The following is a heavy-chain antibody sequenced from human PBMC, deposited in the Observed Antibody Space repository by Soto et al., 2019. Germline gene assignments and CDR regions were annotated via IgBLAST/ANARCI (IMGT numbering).Heavy chain of an antibody. J-gene: IGHJ4*02. CDR2: IYWDDDK. CDR1: VFPLTTSGVG. V-gene: IGHV2-5*02. Sequence: QITLNESGPTVVRPTEPLTLTCRSSVFPLTTSGVGVGWIRQSPGKAPEWLALIYWDDDKRYSASLKSRLTITKDTSKNQVVLTVSDLDPTDTATYYCAHRVLRTVFGLVTTTAIFFDFWGPGPPVAASA. D-gene: IGHD3-3*01. CDR3: AHRVLRTVFGLVTTTAIFFDF.